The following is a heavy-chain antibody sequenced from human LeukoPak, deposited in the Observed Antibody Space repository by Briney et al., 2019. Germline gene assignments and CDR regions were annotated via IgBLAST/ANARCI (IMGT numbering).Heavy chain of an antibody. V-gene: IGHV3-23*01. CDR3: AKANEYTSVHFDY. CDR1: GFTFRNYA. D-gene: IGHD5/OR15-5a*01. CDR2: ISGSSGGT. Sequence: PRRSLRLSCAASGFTFRNYAMNWVRQAPGKGLDWVSVISGSSGGTYYADSVKGRFTISRDNSKNALYLQMSSLRAEDTAVYYCAKANEYTSVHFDYWGQGTLVTVSS. J-gene: IGHJ4*02.